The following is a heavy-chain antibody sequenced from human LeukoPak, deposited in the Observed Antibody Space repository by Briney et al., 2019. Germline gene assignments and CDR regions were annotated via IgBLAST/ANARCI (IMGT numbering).Heavy chain of an antibody. D-gene: IGHD6-13*01. Sequence: GASVKVSCKASGYTYTTYGISWVRQAPGQGLEWMGWISGYSGETNYAQKFQGRVTMTSDSSTRTVYMELRSLRSDDTAVYYCARDRGIAAADSFDPWGQGTLVTVSS. V-gene: IGHV1-18*01. CDR3: ARDRGIAAADSFDP. CDR2: ISGYSGET. J-gene: IGHJ5*02. CDR1: GYTYTTYG.